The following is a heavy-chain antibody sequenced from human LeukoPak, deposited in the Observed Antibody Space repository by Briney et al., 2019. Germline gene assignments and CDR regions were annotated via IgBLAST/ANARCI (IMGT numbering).Heavy chain of an antibody. J-gene: IGHJ3*01. V-gene: IGHV3-74*01. CDR2: INNDGTDT. CDR1: GFTFRSFW. D-gene: IGHD5-12*01. Sequence: GGSLRLSCAASGFTFRSFWIHWVRQAPGKGLVWVGRINNDGTDTIYADSVNGRFTVSRDNAKNTLYLQMNSLRVEDTAVYFCARGGFSHGFDVWGQGTVVTVSS. CDR3: ARGGFSHGFDV.